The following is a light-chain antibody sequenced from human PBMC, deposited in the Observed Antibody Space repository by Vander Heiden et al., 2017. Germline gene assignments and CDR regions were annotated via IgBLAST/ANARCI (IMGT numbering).Light chain of an antibody. CDR2: WAS. CDR1: QSVLYSSNNKNY. V-gene: IGKV4-1*01. J-gene: IGKJ2*01. Sequence: DIVMTQSPDSLAVSLGARATINCKSSQSVLYSSNNKNYLAWYQQKPGQPPKLLIYWASTRESGVPDRFSGSGSGTDFILTISSLQAEDVAVYYCQQYYSGPYTFGQGTKLEIK. CDR3: QQYYSGPYT.